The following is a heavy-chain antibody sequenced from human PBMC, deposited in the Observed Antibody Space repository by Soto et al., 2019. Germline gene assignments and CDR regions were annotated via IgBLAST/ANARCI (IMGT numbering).Heavy chain of an antibody. D-gene: IGHD2-2*01. V-gene: IGHV4-39*01. CDR3: ARQHIVVVPAYFDY. J-gene: IGHJ4*02. CDR2: IYYSGST. Sequence: PSETLSLTCTVSGGSISSSSYYWGWIRQPPGKGLEWIGSIYYSGSTYYNPSLKSRVSISVDTSKNQFSLKLSSVTAADTAVYYCARQHIVVVPAYFDYWGQGTLVTVSS. CDR1: GGSISSSSYY.